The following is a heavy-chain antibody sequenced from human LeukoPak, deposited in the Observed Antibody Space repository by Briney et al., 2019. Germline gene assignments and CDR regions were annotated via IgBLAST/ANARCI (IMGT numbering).Heavy chain of an antibody. D-gene: IGHD2-2*01. CDR3: ARGTERDVLPAANSFDY. CDR1: VGSFSGYY. CDR2: INHSGST. J-gene: IGHJ4*02. Sequence: SETLSLTCAVYVGSFSGYYWSWIRQPPGKGREWIGEINHSGSTNYNPSLKSRVTISVDTSKNQFSLKLSSVTAADTAVYYCARGTERDVLPAANSFDYWGQGTLVTVSS. V-gene: IGHV4-34*01.